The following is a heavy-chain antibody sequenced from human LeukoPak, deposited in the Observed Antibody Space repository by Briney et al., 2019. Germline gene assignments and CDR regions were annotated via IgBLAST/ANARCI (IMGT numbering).Heavy chain of an antibody. D-gene: IGHD3-10*01. CDR3: PRGWLRFGSQASAFDI. V-gene: IGHV3-23*01. CDR2: IRGSDGST. J-gene: IGHJ3*02. CDR1: GFTFSSYA. Sequence: PTGGSLRLSCAASGFTFSSYAMTWVRQAPGKGLEWVSGIRGSDGSTYHADSVKGRFTISRDNSKNTLYLQMNSLRAEDTAVYYCPRGWLRFGSQASAFDIWGQGTMVTVSS.